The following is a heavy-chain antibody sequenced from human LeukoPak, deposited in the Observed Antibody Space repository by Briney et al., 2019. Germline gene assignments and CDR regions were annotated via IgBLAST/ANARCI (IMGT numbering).Heavy chain of an antibody. CDR1: GFRVSSCS. Sequence: GGSLRLSYAASGFRVSSCSTSWVRQAPGKGLEWVSAISGGAYNTYYADSVKGRFTISRDNSKNTLHLQMSRLRAEDTALYYCAKDLRGYSQRIDYWGQGTLVTVSS. CDR2: ISGGAYNT. D-gene: IGHD5-18*01. V-gene: IGHV3-23*01. CDR3: AKDLRGYSQRIDY. J-gene: IGHJ4*02.